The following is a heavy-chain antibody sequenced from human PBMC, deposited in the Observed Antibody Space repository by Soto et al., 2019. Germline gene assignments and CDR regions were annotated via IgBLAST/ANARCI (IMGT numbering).Heavy chain of an antibody. CDR1: GYSFPSYW. Sequence: GESLKISCKGSGYSFPSYWIGWVRQLPGKGVEWMGIIYPGDSDTRYSPSFQGQVTISVDKSINTVFLQWSSLKASDTAIYYCARRLGYCDTSSCYPFDYWGQGTTVTVYS. D-gene: IGHD2-2*01. CDR3: ARRLGYCDTSSCYPFDY. CDR2: IYPGDSDT. J-gene: IGHJ4*02. V-gene: IGHV5-51*01.